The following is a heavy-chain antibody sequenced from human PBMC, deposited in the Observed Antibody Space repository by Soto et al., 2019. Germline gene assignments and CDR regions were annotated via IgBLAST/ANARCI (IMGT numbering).Heavy chain of an antibody. CDR1: WDSVSSNSAA. V-gene: IGHV6-1*01. CDR2: TYYRSKWYN. Sequence: SQTLSLTCAISWDSVSSNSAAWNWIRQSPSRGLEWLGRTYYRSKWYNDYAVSVKSRITINPDTSKNQFSLQLNSVTPEDTAVYYCARGSGWSHYYSYGMDVWGQGTTVTVSS. CDR3: ARGSGWSHYYSYGMDV. J-gene: IGHJ6*02. D-gene: IGHD6-19*01.